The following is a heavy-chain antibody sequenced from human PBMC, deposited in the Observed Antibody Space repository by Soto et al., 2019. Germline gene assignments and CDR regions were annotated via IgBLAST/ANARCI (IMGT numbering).Heavy chain of an antibody. CDR2: IYYSGST. CDR1: GGSINSGAYY. V-gene: IGHV4-31*03. Sequence: QVQLQESGPGLVKPSQTLSLTCTVSGGSINSGAYYWSWIRQHPGKGLEWIGYIYYSGSTYYNPSLKSRVTISVDTSDKQFSRKLSSVTAADTAVYYCARAGLGYSYGMDVWGQGTTVTVSS. J-gene: IGHJ6*02. D-gene: IGHD3-10*01. CDR3: ARAGLGYSYGMDV.